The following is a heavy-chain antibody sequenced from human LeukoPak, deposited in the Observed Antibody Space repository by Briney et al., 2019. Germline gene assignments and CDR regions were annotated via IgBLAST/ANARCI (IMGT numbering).Heavy chain of an antibody. Sequence: GGSLRLSCAASGFTFSSYDMRWVRQATGKGLEWVSAIGTAGDTYYPGSVKGRFTISRENAKNSLYLQMNSLRAGDTAVYYCAREGRVCSSTSCYTYYYYMDVWGEGTTVTVSS. CDR1: GFTFSSYD. CDR3: AREGRVCSSTSCYTYYYYMDV. D-gene: IGHD2-2*01. V-gene: IGHV3-13*01. J-gene: IGHJ6*03. CDR2: IGTAGDT.